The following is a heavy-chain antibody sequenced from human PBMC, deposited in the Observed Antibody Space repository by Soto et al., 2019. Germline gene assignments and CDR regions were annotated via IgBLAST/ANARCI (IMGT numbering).Heavy chain of an antibody. CDR3: AKIDTEYCSGGSCHRGYFDY. CDR1: GFTFSSYA. Sequence: GGSLRLSCAASGFTFSSYAMSWVRQAPGKGLEWVSAISGSGGSTYYADSVKGRFTISRDNSKNTLYLQMNSLRAEDTAVYYCAKIDTEYCSGGSCHRGYFDYWGQGTLVTVSS. J-gene: IGHJ4*02. D-gene: IGHD2-15*01. V-gene: IGHV3-23*01. CDR2: ISGSGGST.